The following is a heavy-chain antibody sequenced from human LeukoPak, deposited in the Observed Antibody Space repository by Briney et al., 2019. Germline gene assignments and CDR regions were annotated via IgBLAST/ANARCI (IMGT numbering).Heavy chain of an antibody. CDR3: ASLNGTPYMDV. CDR1: GGSISSGGNY. Sequence: SQTLTLTCTVSGGSISSGGNYWSWLPQHPGMGLEWVVYIYYSGSTYYNPSLKSRVTISVYTTKNQFSLKLSSVAAADTAVYYGASLNGTPYMDVWGKGTTVTVSS. CDR2: IYYSGST. V-gene: IGHV4-31*03. D-gene: IGHD2-8*01. J-gene: IGHJ6*03.